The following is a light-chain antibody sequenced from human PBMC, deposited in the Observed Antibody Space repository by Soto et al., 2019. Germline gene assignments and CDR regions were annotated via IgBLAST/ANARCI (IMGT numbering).Light chain of an antibody. J-gene: IGKJ2*01. CDR2: TSG. CDR3: QQTYGTPDT. CDR1: QRITTY. V-gene: IGKV1-39*01. Sequence: IQMTQSPSSLSASVGDRVTITCRASQRITTYLNGYQQKPGEAPKLLISTSGTLQRGVPSRLSGSGSGTDFTLTITALRREGFAPYFCQQTYGTPDTFGQGTKHEIK.